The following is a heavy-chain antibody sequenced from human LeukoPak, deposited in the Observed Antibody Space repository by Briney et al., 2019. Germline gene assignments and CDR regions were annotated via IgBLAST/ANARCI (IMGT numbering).Heavy chain of an antibody. CDR3: ARYYYGSGSSWNYYYMDV. V-gene: IGHV3-11*04. Sequence: GGSLRLSCAASGFTFSDYYMSWIRQAPGKGLEWISFISSSGSTRYYADSVKGRFTISRDNAKNSLYLQMNSLRAEDTAVYYCARYYYGSGSSWNYYYMDVWGKGTTVTVSS. J-gene: IGHJ6*03. D-gene: IGHD3-10*01. CDR2: ISSSGSTR. CDR1: GFTFSDYY.